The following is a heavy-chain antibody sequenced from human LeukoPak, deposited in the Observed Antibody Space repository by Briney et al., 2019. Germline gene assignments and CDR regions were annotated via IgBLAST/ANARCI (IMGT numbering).Heavy chain of an antibody. CDR1: GFTFSDYY. CDR3: ARPPDNLYSSSWYYFDY. J-gene: IGHJ4*02. CDR2: ISSSGSTI. V-gene: IGHV3-11*01. D-gene: IGHD6-13*01. Sequence: PGGSLRLSCAASGFTFSDYYMSWIRQAPGKGLEWVSYISSSGSTIYYADSVKGRFTISRDNAKNSLYLQMNSLRAEDTAVYYCARPPDNLYSSSWYYFDYWGQGTLVTVSS.